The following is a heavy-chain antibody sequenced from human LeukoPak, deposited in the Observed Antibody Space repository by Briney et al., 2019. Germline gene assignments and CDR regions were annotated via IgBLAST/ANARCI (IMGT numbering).Heavy chain of an antibody. J-gene: IGHJ4*02. V-gene: IGHV3-7*01. Sequence: ETLSLTCAVYGGSFSGYYWSWIRQAPGKGLEWVANIKQDGSEKKYVDSVKGRLTISRDNAKNSLYLQMNSLRVGDTAVYYCATRIAAAGTYWGQGTLVTVSS. D-gene: IGHD6-13*01. CDR1: GGSFSGYY. CDR2: IKQDGSEK. CDR3: ATRIAAAGTY.